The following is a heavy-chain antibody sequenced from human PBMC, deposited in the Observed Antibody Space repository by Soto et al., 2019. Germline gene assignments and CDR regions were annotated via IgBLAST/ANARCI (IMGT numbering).Heavy chain of an antibody. V-gene: IGHV3-30*04. D-gene: IGHD3-22*01. CDR2: TSYDEKNK. Sequence: GGSLRLSCSASGFTFSNYAMHWVRQAPGKGLEWVAVTSYDEKNKYQTDSVKGRFTISRDNSKNTLYLQMNNLRTEDTAVYYCAWGCGYRCAVSFDYWGQGTLVTVSS. CDR3: AWGCGYRCAVSFDY. J-gene: IGHJ4*02. CDR1: GFTFSNYA.